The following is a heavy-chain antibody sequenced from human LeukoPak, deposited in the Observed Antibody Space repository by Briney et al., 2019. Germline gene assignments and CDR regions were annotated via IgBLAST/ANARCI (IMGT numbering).Heavy chain of an antibody. D-gene: IGHD3-10*01. CDR1: GFTFSCYG. V-gene: IGHV3-30*18. CDR3: VKDPSSTWFGGDSK. Sequence: PGGSLRLSCAASGFTFSCYGLHWVRQAPGKGLEWVSLISTDASNKNYADSVKGRFTISRDNSKNTLYLQMNSLRVEDTAVYYCVKDPSSTWFGGDSKWGQGTLVTVSS. J-gene: IGHJ4*02. CDR2: ISTDASNK.